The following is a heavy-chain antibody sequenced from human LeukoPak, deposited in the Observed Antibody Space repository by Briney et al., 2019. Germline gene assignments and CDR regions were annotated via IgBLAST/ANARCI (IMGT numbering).Heavy chain of an antibody. CDR1: GFSLSTSGVG. J-gene: IGHJ4*02. D-gene: IGHD5-18*01. CDR3: AHSTAMANCFDY. CDR2: IYSDDDK. Sequence: SGPTLVKPTQTLTLTCTFSGFSLSTSGVGVGWIRQPPGQALEWLALIYSDDDKRYSPSLKSRLTITKDTSKNQVVLTMTNMDPVDTATYYCAHSTAMANCFDYWGQGTLVTVSS. V-gene: IGHV2-5*02.